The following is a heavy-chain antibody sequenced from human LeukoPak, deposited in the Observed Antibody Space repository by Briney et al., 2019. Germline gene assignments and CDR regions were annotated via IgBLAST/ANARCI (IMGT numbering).Heavy chain of an antibody. CDR1: GYTLTELS. Sequence: GASVKVSCKVSGYTLTELSMHWVRQAPGKGLEWMGGFDPEDGETIYAQKFQGRVTMTEDTSTDTAYMELSSLRSEDTAVYYCATHSTAGYDRYYMDVWGKGTTVTISS. D-gene: IGHD5-12*01. J-gene: IGHJ6*03. CDR3: ATHSTAGYDRYYMDV. CDR2: FDPEDGET. V-gene: IGHV1-24*01.